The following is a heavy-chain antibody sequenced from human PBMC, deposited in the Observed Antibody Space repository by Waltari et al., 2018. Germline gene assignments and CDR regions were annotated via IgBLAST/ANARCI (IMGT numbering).Heavy chain of an antibody. CDR2: KSYAGAT. V-gene: IGHV4-39*01. Sequence: QPRLQESGPRMIRASETLSLTCLFSGCSLTSSRHYWGLIRPAPGPGLEWIGTKSYAGATYTSPSLKSRVALFRDTSNNQVSLKLDSVTAADTALYYCATYIGASLGTASFDVWGQGTMVTVSS. D-gene: IGHD5-12*01. J-gene: IGHJ3*01. CDR3: ATYIGASLGTASFDV. CDR1: GCSLTSSRHY.